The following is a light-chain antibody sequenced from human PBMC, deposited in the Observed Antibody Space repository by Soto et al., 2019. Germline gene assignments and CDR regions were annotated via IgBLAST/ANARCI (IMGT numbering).Light chain of an antibody. CDR3: QQYINWPPWT. Sequence: EIVMTQSPATLSVSPGERATLSCRASQSVSSSYLAWYQQKPGQAPRLLIHGASTRATGVPARFSGSGSGTEFTLTISSLQSEDFAVYYCQQYINWPPWTFGQGTKVDI. J-gene: IGKJ1*01. V-gene: IGKV3-15*01. CDR2: GAS. CDR1: QSVSSSY.